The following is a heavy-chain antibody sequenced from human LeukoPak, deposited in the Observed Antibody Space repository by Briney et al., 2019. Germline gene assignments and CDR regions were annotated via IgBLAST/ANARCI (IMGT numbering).Heavy chain of an antibody. CDR3: ARGRGGYYPFSFDP. CDR2: IWYDGSNK. CDR1: GFTFSSYG. V-gene: IGHV3-33*01. J-gene: IGHJ5*02. D-gene: IGHD3-22*01. Sequence: PGGSLRLSCAASGFTFSSYGMHWVRQAPGKGLEWVAVIWYDGSNKYYADSVKGRFTISRDNSKNTLYLQMNSLRAEDTAVYYCARGRGGYYPFSFDPWGQGTLVTVSS.